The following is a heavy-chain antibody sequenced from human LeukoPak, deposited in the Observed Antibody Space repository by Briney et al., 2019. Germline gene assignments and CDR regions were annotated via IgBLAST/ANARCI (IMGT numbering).Heavy chain of an antibody. CDR2: MNPNSGNT. CDR3: ARVERGSYYFSPPDY. V-gene: IGHV1-8*01. Sequence: GASVKASCKASGYTFTSYDINWVRQATGQGLEWMGWMNPNSGNTGYGQKFQGRVTMTRNTSISTAYMELSSLRSEDSAVYYCARVERGSYYFSPPDYWGQGTLVTVSS. CDR1: GYTFTSYD. J-gene: IGHJ4*02. D-gene: IGHD3-10*01.